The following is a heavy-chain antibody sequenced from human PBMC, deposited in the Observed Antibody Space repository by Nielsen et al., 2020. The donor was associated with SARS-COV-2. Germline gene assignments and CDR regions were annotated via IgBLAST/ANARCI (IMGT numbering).Heavy chain of an antibody. D-gene: IGHD2-2*01. Sequence: ASVKASCKASGYTFTSYYMHWVRQAPGQGLEWMGIINPSGGSTSYAQKFQGRVTMTRDTSTSTVYMELSSLRSEDTAVYYCARGGLPSSTSGDAFDIWGQGTMVTVSS. CDR1: GYTFTSYY. CDR2: INPSGGST. J-gene: IGHJ3*02. V-gene: IGHV1-46*01. CDR3: ARGGLPSSTSGDAFDI.